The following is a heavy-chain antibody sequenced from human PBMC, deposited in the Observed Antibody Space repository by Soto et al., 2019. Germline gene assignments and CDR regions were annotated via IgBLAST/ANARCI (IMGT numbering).Heavy chain of an antibody. Sequence: SETLSLTCTVSGGSISSSSYYWGWIRQPPGKGLEWIGSIYYSGSTYYNPSLKSRVTISVDTSKNQFSLKLSSVTAADTAVYYCARGYYGSGSYYPEGYYFDYWGQGTLVTVSS. CDR2: IYYSGST. CDR3: ARGYYGSGSYYPEGYYFDY. CDR1: GGSISSSSYY. D-gene: IGHD3-10*01. V-gene: IGHV4-39*01. J-gene: IGHJ4*02.